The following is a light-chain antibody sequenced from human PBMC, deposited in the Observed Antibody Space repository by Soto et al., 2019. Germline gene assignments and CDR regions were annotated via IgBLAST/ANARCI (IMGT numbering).Light chain of an antibody. CDR2: HAS. CDR3: QQRSNWPWT. V-gene: IGKV3-11*01. J-gene: IGKJ1*01. CDR1: QSVSSY. Sequence: EIVLTQSPSTLSLSPGERATLSCRASQSVSSYLAWYQQKPGQAPRLLIYHASNRPTGIPARFSGSGSGTDFTLTISSLEPEDFAVYYCQQRSNWPWTFGQGTKVDIK.